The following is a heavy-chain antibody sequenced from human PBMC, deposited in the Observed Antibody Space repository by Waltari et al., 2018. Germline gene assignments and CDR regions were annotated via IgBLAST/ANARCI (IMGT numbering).Heavy chain of an antibody. J-gene: IGHJ4*02. Sequence: EVQVVESGGGLVQPGGSLRLSCAASGFTVSSNYMNWVRQAPGKGLEWVSGIYSGGDTYYADSVKGRFTMSRDNSENTLFLQMNSLRPEDTAVYYCARSKGVVPAAIYNWGQGTLVTVSS. CDR1: GFTVSSNY. D-gene: IGHD2-2*01. CDR2: IYSGGDT. V-gene: IGHV3-66*02. CDR3: ARSKGVVPAAIYN.